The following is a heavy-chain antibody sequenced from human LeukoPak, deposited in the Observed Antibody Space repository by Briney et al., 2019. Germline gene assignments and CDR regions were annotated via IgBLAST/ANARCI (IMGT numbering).Heavy chain of an antibody. Sequence: GASVKVSCKASGFIFTGYYIHWVRQAPGQGLEWMGWVNPNSGDTRHEEKFQGRVTMTTDMSITTAYMELSRLRSDDSAVYYCARDRPNSGSFDYWGQGTLVTVPS. D-gene: IGHD5-12*01. V-gene: IGHV1-2*02. CDR1: GFIFTGYY. CDR2: VNPNSGDT. CDR3: ARDRPNSGSFDY. J-gene: IGHJ4*02.